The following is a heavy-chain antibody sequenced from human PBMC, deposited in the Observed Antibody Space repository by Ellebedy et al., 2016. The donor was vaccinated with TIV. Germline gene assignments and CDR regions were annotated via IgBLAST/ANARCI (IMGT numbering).Heavy chain of an antibody. Sequence: PGGSLRLSCAASGFTFDDYAMHWVRQAPGQGLEWVSGIAWNSGTVGYADSVKGRFTISRDNAKNSLYLQMNSLRSEDTAWYFCAKGFPSRDHYHGLDVWGQGTTVTVSS. CDR2: IAWNSGTV. CDR3: AKGFPSRDHYHGLDV. V-gene: IGHV3-9*01. J-gene: IGHJ6*02. CDR1: GFTFDDYA.